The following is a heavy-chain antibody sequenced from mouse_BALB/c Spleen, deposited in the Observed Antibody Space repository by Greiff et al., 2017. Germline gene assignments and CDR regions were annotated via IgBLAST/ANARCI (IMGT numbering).Heavy chain of an antibody. CDR3: ARATTGTAWFAY. CDR2: ISSGGSYT. D-gene: IGHD4-1*02. Sequence: EVQGVESGGDLVKPGGSLKLSCAASGFTFSSYGMSWVRQTPDKRLEWVATISSGGSYTYYPDSVKGRFTISRDNAKNTLYLPMSSLKSEDTAMYYCARATTGTAWFAYWGQGTLVTVSA. V-gene: IGHV5-6*01. CDR1: GFTFSSYG. J-gene: IGHJ3*01.